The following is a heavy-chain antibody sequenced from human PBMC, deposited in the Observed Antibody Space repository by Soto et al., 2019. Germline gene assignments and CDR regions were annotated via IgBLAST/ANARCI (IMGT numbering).Heavy chain of an antibody. D-gene: IGHD6-19*01. CDR2: ITNNGYST. J-gene: IGHJ4*02. V-gene: IGHV3-23*01. Sequence: EVQLLQSGGGLVQPGGSLRLSCTASGFTFSSYPMAWVRQAPGKGLEWVATITNNGYSTFYADSVQGRFTISRDNYKNTLYVQMNSLRVGDTAVYYCAKYNSGWDEDCWGQGTLVTVSS. CDR1: GFTFSSYP. CDR3: AKYNSGWDEDC.